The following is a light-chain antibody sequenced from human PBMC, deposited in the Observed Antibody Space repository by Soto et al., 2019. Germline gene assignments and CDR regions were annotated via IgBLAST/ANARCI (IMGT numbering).Light chain of an antibody. V-gene: IGLV3-21*01. J-gene: IGLJ2*01. CDR3: QVWDSGSAHVL. CDR1: NIGSKG. CDR2: SDT. Sequence: SYELTQPPSVSVAPGETARISCGGNNIGSKGVHWYQQKPGQAPVLVIYSDTDLPPVIPERFSGSNSANIATLTISRVEAGDEADYYCQVWDSGSAHVLFGVGTKLTVL.